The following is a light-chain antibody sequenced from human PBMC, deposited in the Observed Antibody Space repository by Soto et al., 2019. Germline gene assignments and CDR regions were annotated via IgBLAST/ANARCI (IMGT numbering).Light chain of an antibody. CDR2: DAS. CDR1: QSVSSY. J-gene: IGKJ1*01. V-gene: IGKV3-11*01. Sequence: EIVLTQSPATLSLSPGERATLSCRASQSVSSYLAWYQQKPGQAPRLLIYDASNRATGIPARFSGSGSGTDFSRTISRLEPEDFAVYYCQQRSNWPGTFGQGTKADIK. CDR3: QQRSNWPGT.